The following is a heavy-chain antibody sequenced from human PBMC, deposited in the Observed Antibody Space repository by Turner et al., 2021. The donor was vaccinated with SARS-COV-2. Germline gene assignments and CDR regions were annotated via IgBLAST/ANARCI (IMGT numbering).Heavy chain of an antibody. CDR2: INHSAST. J-gene: IGHJ4*02. V-gene: IGHV4-34*01. CDR3: ARGQGWLQTPFGY. Sequence: QVQLQQLGAGLFKPSEPLSLTCAVYGGSFSGYFWSWIRQPPGKGLERIGEINHSASTNYNTARKSRVTISVDTSKNQLSLKLSSVTAADTAVYYCARGQGWLQTPFGYWGQGTLVTVSS. CDR1: GGSFSGYF. D-gene: IGHD3-3*01.